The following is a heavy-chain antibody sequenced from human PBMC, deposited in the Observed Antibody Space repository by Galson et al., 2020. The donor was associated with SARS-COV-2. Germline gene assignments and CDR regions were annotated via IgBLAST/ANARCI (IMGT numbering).Heavy chain of an antibody. J-gene: IGHJ6*02. CDR1: GFTFDDYA. CDR3: AKDFQASGYEPDNTSTYYYYGMDV. Sequence: GGSLRLSCAASGFTFDDYAMHWVRQAPGKGLEWVSGISWNSGSIGYADSVKGRFTISRDNAKNSLYLQMNSLRAEDTALYYCAKDFQASGYEPDNTSTYYYYGMDVWGQGTTVTVSS. D-gene: IGHD5-12*01. CDR2: ISWNSGSI. V-gene: IGHV3-9*01.